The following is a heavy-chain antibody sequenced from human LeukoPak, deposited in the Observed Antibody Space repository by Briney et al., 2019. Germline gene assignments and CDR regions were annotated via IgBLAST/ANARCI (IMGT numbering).Heavy chain of an antibody. Sequence: GGSLRLSCAASGFTFSSYWMSWVRQAPGKGLEWVANIKQDGSEKYYVGSVKGRFTISRDNAKNSLYLQMNSLRAEDTAVYYCARVQRGYSYNPLGYYYYYMDVWGKGTTVTVSS. CDR2: IKQDGSEK. CDR3: ARVQRGYSYNPLGYYYYYMDV. D-gene: IGHD5-18*01. J-gene: IGHJ6*03. V-gene: IGHV3-7*01. CDR1: GFTFSSYW.